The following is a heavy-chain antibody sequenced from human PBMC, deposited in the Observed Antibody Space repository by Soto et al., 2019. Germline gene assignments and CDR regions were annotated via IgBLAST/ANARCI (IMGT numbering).Heavy chain of an antibody. V-gene: IGHV3-33*01. J-gene: IGHJ4*02. CDR1: GFTFSSYG. D-gene: IGHD4-17*01. Sequence: QVQLVESGGGVVQPGRSLRLSCAASGFTFSSYGMHWVRQAPGKGLEWVAVIRYDGSNKYYADSVKGRFTISRDNSKNTLYLQMNSLRAEDTAVYYCARDARESYGDLDYWGQGTLVTVSS. CDR3: ARDARESYGDLDY. CDR2: IRYDGSNK.